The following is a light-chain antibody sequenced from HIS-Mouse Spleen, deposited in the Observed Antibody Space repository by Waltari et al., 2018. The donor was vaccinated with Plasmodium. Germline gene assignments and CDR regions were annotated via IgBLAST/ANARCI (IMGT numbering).Light chain of an antibody. CDR3: YSTDSSGNHSRV. V-gene: IGLV3-10*01. CDR2: EDS. J-gene: IGLJ3*02. Sequence: SYELTQPPSVSVSPGQTARITCSGDALPKKYAYWYQQKSGQAPVLVIYEDSKRPAGIPEIFSGSSSGTMATLTISGAQVEDEADYYWYSTDSSGNHSRVFGGGTKLTVL. CDR1: ALPKKY.